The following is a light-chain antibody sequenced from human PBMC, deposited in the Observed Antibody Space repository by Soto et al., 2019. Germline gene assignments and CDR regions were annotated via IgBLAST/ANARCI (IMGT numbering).Light chain of an antibody. Sequence: QSVLTQPASVSGSPGQSITISCTGTSSDVGGYNYVSWYQLHPGKAPKLILYEVTNRPSGVSDRFSSSKSGNTASLTISGLQAEDEADYYCSSYTSSTAYVFGTGTKVTVL. CDR1: SSDVGGYNY. CDR2: EVT. V-gene: IGLV2-14*01. CDR3: SSYTSSTAYV. J-gene: IGLJ1*01.